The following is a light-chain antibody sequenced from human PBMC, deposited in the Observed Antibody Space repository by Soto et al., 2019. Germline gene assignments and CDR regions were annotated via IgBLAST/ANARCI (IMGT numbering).Light chain of an antibody. V-gene: IGKV3-20*01. CDR1: QSVSSSY. CDR2: GAS. J-gene: IGKJ1*01. Sequence: EIVLTQSPGTLSLSPGERATLSCRASQSVSSSYLAWYQQKPGQAPRRLIYGASSRATGIPDRFSGSGSGTDFTLTISSLEPEDFAVYDCDEYGSSPPRTCGQGTKVEIK. CDR3: DEYGSSPPRT.